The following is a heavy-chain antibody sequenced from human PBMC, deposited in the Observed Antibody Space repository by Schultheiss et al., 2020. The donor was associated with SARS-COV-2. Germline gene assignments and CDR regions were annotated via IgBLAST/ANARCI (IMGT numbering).Heavy chain of an antibody. Sequence: SVKVSCKASGGTFSSYTISWVRQAPGQGLEWMGRIIPILGIANYAQKFQGRVTITADKSTSTAYMELSSLRSEDTAVYYCAREAGDPSAPPLYYFDYWGQGTLVTVSS. D-gene: IGHD3-10*01. J-gene: IGHJ4*02. CDR1: GGTFSSYT. CDR2: IIPILGIA. V-gene: IGHV1-69*04. CDR3: AREAGDPSAPPLYYFDY.